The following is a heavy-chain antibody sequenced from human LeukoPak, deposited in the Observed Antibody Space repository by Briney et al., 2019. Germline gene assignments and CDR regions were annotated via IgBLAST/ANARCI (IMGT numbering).Heavy chain of an antibody. CDR3: AREYCSGGSCYHAQH. V-gene: IGHV4-38-2*02. J-gene: IGHJ1*01. CDR2: IYHSGST. Sequence: PSETLSLTCTVSGYSISSGYYWGWIRQPPGKGLEWIGTIYHSGSTYHNPSLKSRVTISVDRSKNQFSLKLSSVTAADTAVYYCAREYCSGGSCYHAQHWGQGTLVTVSS. D-gene: IGHD2-15*01. CDR1: GYSISSGYY.